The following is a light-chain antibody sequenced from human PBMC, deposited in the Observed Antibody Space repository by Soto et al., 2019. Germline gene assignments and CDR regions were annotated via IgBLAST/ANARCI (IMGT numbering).Light chain of an antibody. Sequence: EILLTRPPGTLSLSPGERATLSCRALQRVSSTYLAWDQQKPGQAPRLIIYGSHTRATGVPARFSGSGSGTEFTLTISSLQSEDFAVYYCQQHDNWPPITFGQGTRLEIK. V-gene: IGKV3D-15*01. J-gene: IGKJ5*01. CDR2: GSH. CDR3: QQHDNWPPIT. CDR1: QRVSSTY.